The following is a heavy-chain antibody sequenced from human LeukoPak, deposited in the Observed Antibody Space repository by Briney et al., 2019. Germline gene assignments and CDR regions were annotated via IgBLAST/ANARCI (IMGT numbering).Heavy chain of an antibody. CDR1: GGSISSYY. CDR3: ARSHYGDPYWYFDL. CDR2: IYYSVST. V-gene: IGHV4-59*08. J-gene: IGHJ2*01. Sequence: SETLSLTCTVSGGSISSYYWSWIRQPPGKGLEWIGHIYYSVSTNYNPSLKRRVTIPVDTSKHQFSLKLSSVTAANTAVYYCARSHYGDPYWYFDLWGRGTLVTVSS. D-gene: IGHD4-17*01.